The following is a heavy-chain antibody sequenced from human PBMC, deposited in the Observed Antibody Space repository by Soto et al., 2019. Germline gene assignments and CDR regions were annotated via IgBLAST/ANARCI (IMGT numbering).Heavy chain of an antibody. D-gene: IGHD6-13*01. CDR1: GFTFDDYT. CDR2: ISWDGGST. J-gene: IGHJ6*02. Sequence: GGSLRLSCAASGFTFDDYTMHWVRQAPGKGLEWVSLISWDGGSTYYADSVKGRFTISRDNSKNYLYLQMNSLRTEDTALYYCAKDEGSSWFYGYYYGMDVWGQGTTVTVSS. CDR3: AKDEGSSWFYGYYYGMDV. V-gene: IGHV3-43*01.